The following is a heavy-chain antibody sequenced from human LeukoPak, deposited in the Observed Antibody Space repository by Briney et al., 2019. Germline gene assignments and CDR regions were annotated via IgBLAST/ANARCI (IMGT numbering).Heavy chain of an antibody. J-gene: IGHJ6*03. D-gene: IGHD3-9*01. CDR2: ISSSGSTI. CDR3: VRVDRLSGLGSYYMDV. V-gene: IGHV3-48*03. Sequence: PGGSLRLSCAASGFTFSSYEMNWVRQAPGKGLEWVSYISSSGSTIYYADSVKGRFTISRDNAKNSLYLQMNSLRAEDTAVYFCVRVDRLSGLGSYYMDVWGKGTTVTVSS. CDR1: GFTFSSYE.